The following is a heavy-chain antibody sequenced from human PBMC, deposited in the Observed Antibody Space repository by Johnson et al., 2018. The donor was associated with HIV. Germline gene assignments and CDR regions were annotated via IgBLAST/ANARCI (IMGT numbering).Heavy chain of an antibody. CDR2: ISYDGSNK. CDR1: GFTFSSYA. Sequence: QVQLVESGGGVVQPGRSLRLSCAASGFTFSSYAMHWVRQAPGKGLEWVAVISYDGSNKYYADSVKGRFTISRDNSKNTLYLQMNSLRVEDTAVYYCARDGRWPRDAFDIWGQGTMVTVSS. CDR3: ARDGRWPRDAFDI. D-gene: IGHD4-23*01. V-gene: IGHV3-30-3*01. J-gene: IGHJ3*02.